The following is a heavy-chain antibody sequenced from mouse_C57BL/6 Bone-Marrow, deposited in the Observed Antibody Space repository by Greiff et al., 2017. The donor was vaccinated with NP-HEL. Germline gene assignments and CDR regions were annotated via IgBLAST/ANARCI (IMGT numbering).Heavy chain of an antibody. D-gene: IGHD1-1*01. CDR1: GFNIKNTY. Sequence: VQLQQSVAELVRPGASVKLSCTASGFNIKNTYMHWVKQRPEQGLEWIGRIDPANGNNKYAPKFQGKATITADTSSTTAYLQLRILTSDSTAIYFCSFYDYYGAYYAMDYWGQGTSVTVSS. CDR3: SFYDYYGAYYAMDY. CDR2: IDPANGNN. J-gene: IGHJ4*01. V-gene: IGHV14-3*01.